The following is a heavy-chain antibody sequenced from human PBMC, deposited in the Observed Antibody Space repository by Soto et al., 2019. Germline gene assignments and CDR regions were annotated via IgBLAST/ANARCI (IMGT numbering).Heavy chain of an antibody. V-gene: IGHV4-59*01. Sequence: PSETLSLTCTVSGGSISSYYWSWIRQPPGKGLEWIGYIYYSGSTNYNPYLKSRITISVDTSKNQFSLKLNSVTAADTAVYYCARDQAAAGWFDPWGQGTLVTVSS. J-gene: IGHJ5*02. D-gene: IGHD6-13*01. CDR3: ARDQAAAGWFDP. CDR1: GGSISSYY. CDR2: IYYSGST.